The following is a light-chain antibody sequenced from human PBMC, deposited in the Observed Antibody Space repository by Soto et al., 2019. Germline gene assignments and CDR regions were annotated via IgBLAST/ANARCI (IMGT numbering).Light chain of an antibody. CDR1: STDIGSYNY. V-gene: IGLV2-14*03. CDR2: DVS. Sequence: QSALTQPASLSGSPGQSITISCTGTSTDIGSYNYVSWYQQHPGKAPKLMIFDVSYRPSGISGRFCGSKAGNTASLTISVLQPEDDAYYYSSSYGANSPVFGGGTKLTVL. J-gene: IGLJ2*01. CDR3: SSYGANSPV.